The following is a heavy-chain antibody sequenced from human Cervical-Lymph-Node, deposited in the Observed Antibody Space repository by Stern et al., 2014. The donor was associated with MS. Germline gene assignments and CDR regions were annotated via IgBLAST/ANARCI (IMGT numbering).Heavy chain of an antibody. CDR2: IYWDDDE. CDR3: ARTIFGVITTYAFDS. J-gene: IGHJ4*02. CDR1: GFSLTTNGMG. D-gene: IGHD3-3*01. Sequence: ITLKESGPTLVKPTQTLTLTCTFSGFSLTTNGMGVAWFSQPPGKALEWLALIYWDDDERYSPSLKDRLTITKDTSENQVVLTVTNLDPLDTATYYCARTIFGVITTYAFDSWGQGTLVTVSS. V-gene: IGHV2-5*02.